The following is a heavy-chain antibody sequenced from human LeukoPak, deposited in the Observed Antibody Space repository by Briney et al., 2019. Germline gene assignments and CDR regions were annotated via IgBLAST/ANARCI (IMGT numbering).Heavy chain of an antibody. CDR2: IYHSGST. CDR1: GYSISSGYY. Sequence: SETLSLTCTVSGYSISSGYYWGWIRQPPGKGLEWIGSIYHSGSTYYNPSLKSRVTISVDTSKNQFSLKLSSVTAADTAVYYCARGRHGSGSYWGQGTLVTVSS. V-gene: IGHV4-38-2*02. CDR3: ARGRHGSGSY. J-gene: IGHJ4*02. D-gene: IGHD3-10*01.